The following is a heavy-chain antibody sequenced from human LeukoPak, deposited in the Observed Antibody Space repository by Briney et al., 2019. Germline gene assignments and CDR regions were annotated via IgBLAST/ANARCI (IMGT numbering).Heavy chain of an antibody. CDR3: ARDTPQHLKRFDF. D-gene: IGHD6-13*01. CDR2: INTYNGKT. J-gene: IGHJ4*02. Sequence: ASVKVSCTASGYTFNRFGISWVRQAPGQGLECLGWINTYNGKTKVAARFQGRVTMTADTSTSTVNLELGSLRLDDTAVYFCARDTPQHLKRFDFWGQGTLVTVSS. V-gene: IGHV1-18*01. CDR1: GYTFNRFG.